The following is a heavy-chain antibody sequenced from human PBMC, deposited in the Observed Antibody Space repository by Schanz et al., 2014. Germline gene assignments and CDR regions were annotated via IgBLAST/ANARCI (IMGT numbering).Heavy chain of an antibody. CDR3: AKGRFGELSAFDI. V-gene: IGHV3-74*01. CDR1: GFTFSPYW. CDR2: INGDGSNT. D-gene: IGHD3-10*01. J-gene: IGHJ3*02. Sequence: EVHLVESGGGLVQPGGSLRLSCGSSGFTFSPYWMHWVRQAPGKGLVWVSRINGDGSNTNYADSVKGRFTISRDNSKNTLYLQMNSLRAEDTAVYYCAKGRFGELSAFDIWGQGTMVTVSS.